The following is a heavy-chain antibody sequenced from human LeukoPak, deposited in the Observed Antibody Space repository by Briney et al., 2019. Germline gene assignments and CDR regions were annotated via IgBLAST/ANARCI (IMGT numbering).Heavy chain of an antibody. D-gene: IGHD3-9*01. CDR2: ISAYNGNT. V-gene: IGHV1-18*01. J-gene: IGHJ5*02. Sequence: ASVKVSCKASGYTFTSYGISWVRQAPGQGLEWMGWISAYNGNTNYAQKLQGRVTMTTDTSTSTAYMELSSLRSEDTAVYYCARDGAGYYNHWFDPWGQGTLVTVSS. CDR3: ARDGAGYYNHWFDP. CDR1: GYTFTSYG.